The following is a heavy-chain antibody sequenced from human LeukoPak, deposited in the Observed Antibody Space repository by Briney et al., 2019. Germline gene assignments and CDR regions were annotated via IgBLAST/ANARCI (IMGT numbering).Heavy chain of an antibody. J-gene: IGHJ4*02. CDR3: ARGGSSWFYFAY. Sequence: GGSLRLSCAASGFTFSSYSMNWVRQAPGKGLGWVSSISSSGTYIYYADSVKGRFTISRDDVKNSLFLQMNSLRAEDTAVYYCARGGSSWFYFAYWGQGSLVTVSS. CDR1: GFTFSSYS. CDR2: ISSSGTYI. V-gene: IGHV3-21*06. D-gene: IGHD6-13*01.